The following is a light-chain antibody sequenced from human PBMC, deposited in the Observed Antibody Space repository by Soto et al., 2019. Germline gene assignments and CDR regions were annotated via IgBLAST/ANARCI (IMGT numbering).Light chain of an antibody. J-gene: IGLJ1*01. CDR2: DNT. Sequence: QSFLTQPPSVSGGPGQRVSISCTGSNSNLGAGYDVQWYQHLPGTAPTLLIYDNTNRPSGVPDRFSGSKAGTSASLAISTLQSEDEADYYCQSYDNSLRGYVFGPGTKVTVL. CDR1: NSNLGAGYD. CDR3: QSYDNSLRGYV. V-gene: IGLV1-40*01.